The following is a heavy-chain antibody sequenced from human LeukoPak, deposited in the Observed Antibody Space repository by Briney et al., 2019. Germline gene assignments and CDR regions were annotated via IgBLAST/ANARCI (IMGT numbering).Heavy chain of an antibody. CDR3: AKIPYGDYVLDYYYYMDV. CDR2: IKQDGSEK. Sequence: GGSLRLSCAASEFSVGSNYMTWVRQAPGKGLEWVANIKQDGSEKYYVDSVMGRFTISRDNSKNTLYLQMNSLRAEDTAVYYCAKIPYGDYVLDYYYYMDVWGKGTTVTISS. CDR1: EFSVGSNY. J-gene: IGHJ6*03. V-gene: IGHV3-7*01. D-gene: IGHD4-17*01.